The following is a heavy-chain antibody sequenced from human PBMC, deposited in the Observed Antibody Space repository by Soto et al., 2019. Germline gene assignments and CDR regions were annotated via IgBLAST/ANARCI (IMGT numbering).Heavy chain of an antibody. V-gene: IGHV3-33*01. Sequence: QVQLVESGGGVVQPGRSLRLSCAASGFTFSSYGMHWVRQAPGKGLEWVAVIWYDGSNKYYADSVKGRFTISRDNSKNTLYLQMNSLRAEHTAVYYCARDRSGYSVNNWFDPWGQGTLVTVSS. CDR2: IWYDGSNK. CDR1: GFTFSSYG. D-gene: IGHD5-18*01. CDR3: ARDRSGYSVNNWFDP. J-gene: IGHJ5*02.